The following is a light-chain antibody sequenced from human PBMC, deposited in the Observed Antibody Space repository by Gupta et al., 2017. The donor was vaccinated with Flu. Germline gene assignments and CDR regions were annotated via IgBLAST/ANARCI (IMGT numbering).Light chain of an antibody. J-gene: IGLJ1*01. Sequence: TCGGNNIGSKSVHWYQQKPGQAPVLVVYDDSDRPSGIPERFSGSNSGNTATLTISRVEAGDEADYYCQVWDSSSDHLYVFGTGTKVTVL. CDR3: QVWDSSSDHLYV. CDR2: DDS. CDR1: NIGSKS. V-gene: IGLV3-21*02.